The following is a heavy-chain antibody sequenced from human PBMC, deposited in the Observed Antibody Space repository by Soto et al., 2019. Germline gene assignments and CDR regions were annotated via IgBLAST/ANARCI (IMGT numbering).Heavy chain of an antibody. J-gene: IGHJ3*02. D-gene: IGHD4-17*01. CDR2: IYYSGST. V-gene: IGHV4-39*01. CDR1: GGSISSSSYY. CDR3: ARQRSVTRTFDI. Sequence: QLQLQESGPGLVKPSETLSLTCTVSGGSISSSSYYWGWIRQPPGKGLEWIGSIYYSGSTYYNPSLKSRVTIAVDTSKNQFSLKRSAVTAADTAVYYCARQRSVTRTFDIWGQGTMVTVSS.